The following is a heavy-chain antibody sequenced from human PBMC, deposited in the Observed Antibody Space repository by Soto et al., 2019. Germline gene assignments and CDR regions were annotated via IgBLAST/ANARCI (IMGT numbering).Heavy chain of an antibody. J-gene: IGHJ4*02. Sequence: ASETLSLTCTVSGGSITSSSYYWGWIRQPPGQGLEWIGSIYYSGSAYYNPSLKSRVIISVDTSRNQLSLKLSSVTAADTAVYYCASKKGGNYFDYWGRETQFTVSS. CDR3: ASKKGGNYFDY. CDR2: IYYSGSA. V-gene: IGHV4-39*01. CDR1: GGSITSSSYY. D-gene: IGHD3-16*01.